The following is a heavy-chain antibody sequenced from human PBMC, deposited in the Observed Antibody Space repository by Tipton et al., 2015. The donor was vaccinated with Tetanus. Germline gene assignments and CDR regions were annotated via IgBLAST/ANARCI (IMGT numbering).Heavy chain of an antibody. V-gene: IGHV3-74*01. J-gene: IGHJ3*02. CDR2: INSDGRTT. CDR1: GFTFRTYW. Sequence: GSLRLSCAASGFTFRTYWMHWIRQAPGKGLDWVSHINSDGRTTDYADSVKGRFTISRDNAKNTLYLQMNSLRPEDTAVYYCERPQGPAAFDIWGQGTMVTVSS. CDR3: ERPQGPAAFDI.